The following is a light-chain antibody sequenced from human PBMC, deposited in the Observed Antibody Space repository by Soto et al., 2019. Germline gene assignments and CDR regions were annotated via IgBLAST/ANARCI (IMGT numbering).Light chain of an antibody. V-gene: IGLV1-44*01. J-gene: IGLJ2*01. CDR1: SSNIGRNS. CDR2: VNN. Sequence: QSVLIQPPSASGTPGQRVTISCSGSSSNIGRNSVNWYQQLPGTAPRLVIYVNNQRPSGVSARFSGSRSGTTASLAISGLQAEDEADYYCAASDDSLSVVYGGGTKLTVL. CDR3: AASDDSLSVV.